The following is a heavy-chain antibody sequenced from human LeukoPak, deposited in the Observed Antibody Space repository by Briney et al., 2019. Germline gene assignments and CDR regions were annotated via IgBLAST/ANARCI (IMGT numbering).Heavy chain of an antibody. J-gene: IGHJ4*02. D-gene: IGHD6-13*01. CDR2: IYYSGST. CDR3: ARHHLKQQSPFDY. Sequence: SETLSLTCTVSGGSISSSSYYWGWIRQPPGKGLEWIGSIYYSGSTYYNPSLKSRVTISVDTSKNQFSLKLSSVTAADTAVYYCARHHLKQQSPFDYWGQGTLVTVSS. V-gene: IGHV4-39*01. CDR1: GGSISSSSYY.